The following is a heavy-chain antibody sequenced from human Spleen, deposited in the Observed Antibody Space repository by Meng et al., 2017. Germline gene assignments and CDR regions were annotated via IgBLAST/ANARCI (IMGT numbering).Heavy chain of an antibody. J-gene: IGHJ4*02. V-gene: IGHV3-15*01. CDR2: IKRNRDGGTL. CDR3: SSGAAAADH. Sequence: GGDLVKPGWDLSTSCAACGFVFYNAWMRSCRREPGKEREWVGRIKRNRDGGTLNYAATVKRTISMSRDDSQYPLYLQMDSLITEDTAVYSCSSGAAAADHWGQGTLVTVSS. CDR1: GFVFYNAW. D-gene: IGHD6-13*01.